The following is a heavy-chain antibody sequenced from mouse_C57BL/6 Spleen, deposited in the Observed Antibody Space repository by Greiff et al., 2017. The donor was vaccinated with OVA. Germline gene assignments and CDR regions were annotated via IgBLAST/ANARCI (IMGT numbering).Heavy chain of an antibody. CDR1: GYTFTGYW. D-gene: IGHD1-1*01. J-gene: IGHJ4*01. Sequence: QVQLKESGAELMKPGASVKLSCKATGYTFTGYWIEWVKQRPGHGLEWIGEILPGSGSTNYNEKFKGKATFTADTSSNTAYMQLSSLTTEDSAIYYCAREVSYYYGSSYYAMDYWGQGTSVTVSS. CDR2: ILPGSGST. V-gene: IGHV1-9*01. CDR3: AREVSYYYGSSYYAMDY.